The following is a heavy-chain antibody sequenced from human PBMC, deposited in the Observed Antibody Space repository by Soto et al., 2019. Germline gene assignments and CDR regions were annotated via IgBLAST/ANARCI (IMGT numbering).Heavy chain of an antibody. J-gene: IGHJ4*02. CDR2: INHSGST. Sequence: SETLSLTCGVYGGSLSGYYWSWIRQPPGKGLEWIGEINHSGSTNYNPSLKSRLTISVDTSKNQFSLKLSSVTAADTAVYYCARGDGSRLFDYWGQGTLVTVSS. CDR1: GGSLSGYY. V-gene: IGHV4-34*01. D-gene: IGHD4-17*01. CDR3: ARGDGSRLFDY.